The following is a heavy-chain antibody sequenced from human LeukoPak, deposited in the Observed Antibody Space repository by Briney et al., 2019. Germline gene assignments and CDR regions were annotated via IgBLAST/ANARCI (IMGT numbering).Heavy chain of an antibody. J-gene: IGHJ4*02. CDR1: GGSISSGSYY. CDR3: ARDSGSGWYDQFRFDY. CDR2: IYTSGST. Sequence: PSETLSLTCTVSGGSISSGSYYWSWIRQPAGKGLEWIGRIYTSGSTNYNPSLKSRVTISVDTSKNQFSLKLSSVTAADTAVYYCARDSGSGWYDQFRFDYWGQGTLVTVSS. D-gene: IGHD6-19*01. V-gene: IGHV4-61*02.